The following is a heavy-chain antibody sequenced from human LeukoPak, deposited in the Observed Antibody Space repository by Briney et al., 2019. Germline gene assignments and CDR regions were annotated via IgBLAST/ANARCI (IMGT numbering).Heavy chain of an antibody. CDR1: GGSISSGGYS. Sequence: SGTLSLTCTVSGGSISSGGYSWRWIRQHPGKGLEWIGYIYYSGSTYYNPSLKSRVTISVDTSKNQFSLKLSSVTAADTAVYYCARGGTVVTIDYWGQGTLVTVSS. D-gene: IGHD2-15*01. J-gene: IGHJ4*02. V-gene: IGHV4-31*03. CDR2: IYYSGST. CDR3: ARGGTVVTIDY.